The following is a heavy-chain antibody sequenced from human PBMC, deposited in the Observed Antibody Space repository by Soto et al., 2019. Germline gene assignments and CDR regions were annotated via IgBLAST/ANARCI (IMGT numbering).Heavy chain of an antibody. V-gene: IGHV4-34*01. CDR1: GGSFSGYY. CDR2: INHSGST. Sequence: PSETLSLTCAVYGGSFSGYYWSWIRQPPGKGLEWIGEINHSGSTNYNPSLKSRVTISVDTSKNQFSLKLSSVTAADTAVYYCARAHTWSAPGGQGPLVTVSS. J-gene: IGHJ5*02. CDR3: ARAHTWSAP.